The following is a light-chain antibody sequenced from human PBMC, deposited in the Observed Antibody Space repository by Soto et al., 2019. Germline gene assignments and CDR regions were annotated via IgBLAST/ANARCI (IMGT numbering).Light chain of an antibody. J-gene: IGKJ1*01. CDR3: PQYNNWLRT. CDR2: SAS. Sequence: EIVMTHSPPTLSVSPGERATLSCRASQSVSSDLAWYHQKPGQAPRLLIYSASTRATGIPARFSGSGSGTEWRRTVNGPQSEDFAVYYWPQYNNWLRTVGQGTKVDIK. CDR1: QSVSSD. V-gene: IGKV3-15*01.